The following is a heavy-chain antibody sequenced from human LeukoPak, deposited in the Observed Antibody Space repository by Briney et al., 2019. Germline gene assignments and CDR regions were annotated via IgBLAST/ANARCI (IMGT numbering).Heavy chain of an antibody. D-gene: IGHD2-21*01. J-gene: IGHJ4*02. V-gene: IGHV3-30-3*01. Sequence: GRSLRLSCAASGFTFSSYAMHWVRQAPGKGQEWVAVISYDGSNKYYADSVKGRFTISRDNSKNTLYLQMNSLRAEDTAVYYCARIALRNIDYWGQGTLVTVSS. CDR3: ARIALRNIDY. CDR2: ISYDGSNK. CDR1: GFTFSSYA.